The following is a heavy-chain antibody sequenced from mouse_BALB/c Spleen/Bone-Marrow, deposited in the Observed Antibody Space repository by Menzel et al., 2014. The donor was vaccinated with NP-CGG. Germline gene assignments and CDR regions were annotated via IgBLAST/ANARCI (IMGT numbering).Heavy chain of an antibody. V-gene: IGHV5-9-4*01. Sequence: DVQLQESGGGLVKPGGSLKLSCAASGFTFSSYVMSWVRQSPEKRLEWVAEISSGGSYTYYPDTVTGRFTISRDNAKNTLYLEMSSLRSEDTAIYYCTRDQFITTATRAMDYWGQGTSVTVSS. CDR2: ISSGGSYT. J-gene: IGHJ4*01. D-gene: IGHD1-2*01. CDR3: TRDQFITTATRAMDY. CDR1: GFTFSSYV.